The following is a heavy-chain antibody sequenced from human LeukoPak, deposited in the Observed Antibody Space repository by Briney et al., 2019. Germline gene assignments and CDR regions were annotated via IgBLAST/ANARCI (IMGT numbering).Heavy chain of an antibody. J-gene: IGHJ6*03. D-gene: IGHD3-22*01. V-gene: IGHV1-2*02. Sequence: ASVKVSCKASGYTFTSYGISRVRQAPGQGLEWMGRINPNTGGTNYAQKFQGRVTMTRDTSISTTYLELSSLSSDDTAVYYCARDPKNFYDSKFDYYHMDVWGKGATVTISS. CDR3: ARDPKNFYDSKFDYYHMDV. CDR2: INPNTGGT. CDR1: GYTFTSYG.